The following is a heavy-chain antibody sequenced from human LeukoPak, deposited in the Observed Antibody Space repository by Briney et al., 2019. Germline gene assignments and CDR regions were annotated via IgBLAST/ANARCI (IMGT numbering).Heavy chain of an antibody. CDR1: GYTFTGYY. CDR2: INPNSGGT. J-gene: IGHJ6*02. CDR3: ARDLSGYCSSTSCPPPHTYGMDV. Sequence: ASVKVSCKASGYTFTGYYMHWVRQAPGQGLEWMGWINPNSGGTNYAQKFQGRVTMTRDTSISTAYMELSRLRSDDTAVYYCARDLSGYCSSTSCPPPHTYGMDVWGQGTTVTVSS. V-gene: IGHV1-2*02. D-gene: IGHD2-2*01.